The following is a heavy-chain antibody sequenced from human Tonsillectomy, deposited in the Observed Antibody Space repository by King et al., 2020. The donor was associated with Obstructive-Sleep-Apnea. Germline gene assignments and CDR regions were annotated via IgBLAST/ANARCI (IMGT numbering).Heavy chain of an antibody. J-gene: IGHJ4*02. CDR1: GFTFGDYA. CDR3: TRDRYDSSGYYTDY. Sequence: QLVQSGGGLVQPGRSLRLSCTASGFTFGDYAMTWFRQAPGKGLEWVGFIRSKAYGGTTEYAASVKGRFTISRDDSKSIAYLQMNSLKTEDTAVYYCTRDRYDSSGYYTDYWGQGTLVTVSS. V-gene: IGHV3-49*03. D-gene: IGHD3-22*01. CDR2: IRSKAYGGTT.